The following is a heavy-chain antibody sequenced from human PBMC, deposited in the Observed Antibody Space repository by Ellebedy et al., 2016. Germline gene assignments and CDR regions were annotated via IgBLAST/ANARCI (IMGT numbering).Heavy chain of an antibody. Sequence: SETLSLTCAVYGGSFSGYYWSWIRQPPGKGLEWIGEINHSGSTNYNPSLKSRVTISVDTSKNQFSLKLSSVTAADTAVYYCARGPLLGWFGTKTEAFDIWGQGTMVTVSS. CDR2: INHSGST. CDR1: GGSFSGYY. D-gene: IGHD3-10*01. V-gene: IGHV4-34*01. CDR3: ARGPLLGWFGTKTEAFDI. J-gene: IGHJ3*02.